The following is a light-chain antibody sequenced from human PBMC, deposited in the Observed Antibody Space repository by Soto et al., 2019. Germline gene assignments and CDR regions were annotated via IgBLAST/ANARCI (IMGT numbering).Light chain of an antibody. CDR1: QSVISSS. V-gene: IGKV3-20*01. CDR2: GAS. J-gene: IGKJ1*01. Sequence: EIVLTQSPGTLSLSPGERATLSCRASQSVISSSLAWYQQKPGQAPRLLIYGASSRATGIPDRFGGSGSGTDFTLTISRLEPEDLAVYYRQQYGSSVTFGQGTKVDIK. CDR3: QQYGSSVT.